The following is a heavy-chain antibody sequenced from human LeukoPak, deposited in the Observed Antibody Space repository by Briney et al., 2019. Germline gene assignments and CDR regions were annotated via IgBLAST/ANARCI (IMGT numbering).Heavy chain of an antibody. V-gene: IGHV3-48*04. CDR1: GFTFSSYW. CDR3: ARGEAEGYYYYGMDV. Sequence: GGSLRLSCAASGFTFSSYWMSWVRQAPGKGLEWVSYISSSGSTIYYADSVKGRFTISRDNAKNSLYLQMNSLRAEDTAVYYCARGEAEGYYYYGMDVWGQGTTVTVSS. CDR2: ISSSGSTI. J-gene: IGHJ6*02.